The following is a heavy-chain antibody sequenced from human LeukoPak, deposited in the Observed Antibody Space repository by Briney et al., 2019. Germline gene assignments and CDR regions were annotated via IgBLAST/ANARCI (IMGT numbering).Heavy chain of an antibody. J-gene: IGHJ4*02. V-gene: IGHV1-3*01. CDR3: ASTSLRAYYCDY. CDR2: INAGNGNT. CDR1: GYTFTSYA. Sequence: ASVNVSCKASGYTFTSYAMHWVRQAPGQRLEWMGWINAGNGNTKYSQKFQGRVTITRDTSASTAYMELSSLRSEDTAVYYCASTSLRAYYCDYWGQGTLVTVSS. D-gene: IGHD2-2*01.